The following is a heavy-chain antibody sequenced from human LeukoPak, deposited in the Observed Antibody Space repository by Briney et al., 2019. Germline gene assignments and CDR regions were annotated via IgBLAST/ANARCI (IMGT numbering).Heavy chain of an antibody. V-gene: IGHV3-7*01. J-gene: IGHJ5*02. Sequence: GGSLRLSCAASGFTFSSYWMSWVRQAPGKGLEWVANIKQDGSEKYYVDSVKGRFTISRDNAKNSLYLQMKSLRAEDTAVYYCARESGAVAGNLWFDPWGQGTLVTVSS. CDR3: ARESGAVAGNLWFDP. D-gene: IGHD6-19*01. CDR2: IKQDGSEK. CDR1: GFTFSSYW.